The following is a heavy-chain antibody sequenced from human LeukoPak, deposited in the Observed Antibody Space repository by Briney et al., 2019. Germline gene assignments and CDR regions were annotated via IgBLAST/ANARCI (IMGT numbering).Heavy chain of an antibody. Sequence: GGSLRLSCAASGFSFSTHSKNWVRQAPGKGLKWVSYISSTSGTIFYADSVKGRFTIFRDNAKNSLYLQMNSLRAEDTAVYYCARGLRDMDYWGQGTLVTVSS. CDR1: GFSFSTHS. V-gene: IGHV3-48*04. D-gene: IGHD5-12*01. J-gene: IGHJ4*02. CDR2: ISSTSGTI. CDR3: ARGLRDMDY.